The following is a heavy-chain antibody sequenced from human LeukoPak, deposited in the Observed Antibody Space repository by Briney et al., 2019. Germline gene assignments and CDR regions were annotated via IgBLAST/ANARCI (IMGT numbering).Heavy chain of an antibody. Sequence: KPSETLSLTCAVSGYSISSGYYWGWIRQPPGKGLEWMGIIYPGDSDTRYSPSFQGQVTISADKSISTAYLQWSSLKASDTAMYYCARRSGSYLVDYWGQGTLVTVSS. V-gene: IGHV5-51*01. J-gene: IGHJ4*02. CDR2: IYPGDSDT. CDR3: ARRSGSYLVDY. D-gene: IGHD1-26*01. CDR1: GYSISSGYY.